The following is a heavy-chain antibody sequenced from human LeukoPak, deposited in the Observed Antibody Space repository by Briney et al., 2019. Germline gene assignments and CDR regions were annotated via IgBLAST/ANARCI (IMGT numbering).Heavy chain of an antibody. V-gene: IGHV5-51*01. J-gene: IGHJ6*03. CDR1: GYSFTSYW. CDR3: ARTDCSSTSCYHYMDV. D-gene: IGHD2-2*01. Sequence: GESLKISCKGSGYSFTSYWIGWVRQMPGKGLEWMGIIYPGDSDTGYSPSFQGQVTISADKSISTAYLQWSSLKASDTAMYYCARTDCSSTSCYHYMDVWGKGTTVTVSS. CDR2: IYPGDSDT.